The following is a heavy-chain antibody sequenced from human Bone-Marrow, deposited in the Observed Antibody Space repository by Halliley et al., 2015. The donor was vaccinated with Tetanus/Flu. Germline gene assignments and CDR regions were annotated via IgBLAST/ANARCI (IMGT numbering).Heavy chain of an antibody. V-gene: IGHV4-59*01. CDR2: FYVGGIT. CDR3: ARMGRRGGDNYFY. Sequence: WIAYFYVGGITNSNPSLKTRVAMSMDPSKTQFSLRLTSVTAGGTAVYYCARMGRRGGDNYFYWGQGSLVTVSS. D-gene: IGHD3-10*01. J-gene: IGHJ4*02.